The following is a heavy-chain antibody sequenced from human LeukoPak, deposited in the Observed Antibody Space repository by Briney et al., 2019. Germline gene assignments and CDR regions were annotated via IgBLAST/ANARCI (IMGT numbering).Heavy chain of an antibody. J-gene: IGHJ4*02. D-gene: IGHD6-19*01. CDR3: ARERVAGTIDY. Sequence: PSETLSLTCTVSGGSVSSGSYYWSWIRQPPGKGLEWIGFLHYSGSTNYNPSLKSRVTISVDTSKNQFSLKLSSVTAADTAVYYCARERVAGTIDYWGQGTLVTVSS. CDR1: GGSVSSGSYY. CDR2: LHYSGST. V-gene: IGHV4-61*01.